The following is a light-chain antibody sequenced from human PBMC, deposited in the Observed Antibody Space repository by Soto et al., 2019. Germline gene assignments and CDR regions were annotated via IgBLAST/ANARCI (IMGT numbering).Light chain of an antibody. CDR3: SSYTSSSSYV. V-gene: IGLV2-14*01. J-gene: IGLJ1*01. CDR2: EVS. Sequence: ALAQPASVSGSPGQSITISCTGTSSDVGGYNYVSWYQQHPGKAPKLMIYEVSNRPSGVSNRFSGSKSGNTASLTISGLQAEDEADYYCSSYTSSSSYVFGTGTKVTVL. CDR1: SSDVGGYNY.